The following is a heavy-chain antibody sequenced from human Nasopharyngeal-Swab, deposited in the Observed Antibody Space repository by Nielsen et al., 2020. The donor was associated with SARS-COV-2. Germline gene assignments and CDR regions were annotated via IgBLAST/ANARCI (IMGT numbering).Heavy chain of an antibody. V-gene: IGHV3-9*01. CDR2: ISWNSGSI. CDR1: GFTFDDYA. J-gene: IGHJ4*02. Sequence: GGSLRLSCAASGFTFDDYAMHWVRQAPGKGLEWVSGISWNSGSIGYADSVKGRFTISRDNAKNSLYLQMNSLRAEDTALYYCAKAFPTDYWGQGTLVTVSS. CDR3: AKAFPTDY.